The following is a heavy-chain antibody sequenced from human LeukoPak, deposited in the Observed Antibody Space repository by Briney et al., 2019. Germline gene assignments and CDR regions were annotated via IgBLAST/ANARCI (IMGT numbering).Heavy chain of an antibody. CDR2: IKSKIDGGTT. CDR1: GFSFSHAW. Sequence: GGSLRLSCAASGFSFSHAWMSWVRQAPGKGLEWVGRIKSKIDGGTTDYAAPVKGRITISRDDSKNTMSLQMNSLKTEDTAVYYCITDDGSSWYPGYWGQGTLVTVSS. V-gene: IGHV3-15*01. CDR3: ITDDGSSWYPGY. D-gene: IGHD6-13*01. J-gene: IGHJ4*02.